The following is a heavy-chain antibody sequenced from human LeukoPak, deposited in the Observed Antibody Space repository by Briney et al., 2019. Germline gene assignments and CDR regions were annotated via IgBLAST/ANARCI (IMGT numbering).Heavy chain of an antibody. J-gene: IGHJ4*02. V-gene: IGHV3-11*04. CDR2: ISSSGSTI. D-gene: IGHD2-2*01. Sequence: GESLKISCAASGFTFSDYYMSWIRQAPGKGLEWVSYISSSGSTIYYADSVKGRFTISRDNAKNSLYLQMNSLRAEDTAVYYCARRKYQLQSFDYWGQGTLVTVSS. CDR3: ARRKYQLQSFDY. CDR1: GFTFSDYY.